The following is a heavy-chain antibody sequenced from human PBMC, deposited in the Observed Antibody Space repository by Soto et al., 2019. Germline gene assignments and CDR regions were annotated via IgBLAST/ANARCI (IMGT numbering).Heavy chain of an antibody. CDR1: GGSISSSSYY. D-gene: IGHD3-10*01. V-gene: IGHV4-39*01. CDR3: ASQPDRYYYGSGSYYNYAFDI. Sequence: QLQLQESGPGLVKPSETLSLTCTISGGSISSSSYYWGWIRQPPGKGLEWIGSIYYSGSTYYNPSLKRRVTISVDTSKNQFSLKLSAVTAADTAVYDCASQPDRYYYGSGSYYNYAFDIWGQGTMVTVSS. J-gene: IGHJ3*02. CDR2: IYYSGST.